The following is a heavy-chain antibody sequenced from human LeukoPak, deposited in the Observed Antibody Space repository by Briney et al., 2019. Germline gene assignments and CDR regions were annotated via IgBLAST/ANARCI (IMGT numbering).Heavy chain of an antibody. J-gene: IGHJ4*02. D-gene: IGHD6-13*01. CDR3: ARAPNPQLWGYYFDY. Sequence: TGGSLRLSCAASGFTFSSYAMHWVRQAPGKGLEWVAVISYDGSNKYYADSVKGRFTISRDNSKNTLYLQMNSLRAEDTAVYYCARAPNPQLWGYYFDYWGQGTLVTVSS. CDR2: ISYDGSNK. V-gene: IGHV3-30-3*01. CDR1: GFTFSSYA.